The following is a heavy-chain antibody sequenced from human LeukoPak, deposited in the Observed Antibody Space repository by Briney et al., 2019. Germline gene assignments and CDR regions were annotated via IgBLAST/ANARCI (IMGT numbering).Heavy chain of an antibody. J-gene: IGHJ4*02. CDR2: IFYSGST. CDR3: ARHWSGTYSPRVFFDY. D-gene: IGHD1-26*01. V-gene: IGHV4-59*08. Sequence: PSETLSLTCTVSRGSVSSYYWSWIRQPPGKGLEWIGYIFYSGSTNYNPSLKSRVTISVDMSKNQFSLNLSSVTAADTAVYYCARHWSGTYSPRVFFDYWGQGALVTVSS. CDR1: RGSVSSYY.